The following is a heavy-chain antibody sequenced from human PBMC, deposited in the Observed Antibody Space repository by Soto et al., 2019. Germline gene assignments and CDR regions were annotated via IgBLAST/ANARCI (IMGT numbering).Heavy chain of an antibody. CDR1: GYTFSTYG. CDR3: ERDDDFWSDYSHLYCYGMDV. Sequence: QVQLGQSGAEVKKPGASVNVAFKASGYTFSTYGSSWVRQAPGRGREWMGWISTYNGNTNYAQNLQGRVTMTTDASTTTAYMELMMLISDVTAVLYCERDDDFWSDYSHLYCYGMDVWGQGTTVTVSS. V-gene: IGHV1-18*01. CDR2: ISTYNGNT. D-gene: IGHD3-3*01. J-gene: IGHJ6*02.